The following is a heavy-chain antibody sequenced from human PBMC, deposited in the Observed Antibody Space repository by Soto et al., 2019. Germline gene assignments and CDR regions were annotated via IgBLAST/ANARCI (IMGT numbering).Heavy chain of an antibody. CDR3: AKAHYNWNLRGLDY. CDR1: GFTFSSYG. CDR2: ISSDGSNK. D-gene: IGHD1-20*01. Sequence: QVQLVESGGGVVQPGRSLRLSCAASGFTFSSYGIHWVRQAPGKGLEWVAVISSDGSNKYYAATVKGRFTISRDNSNNTLYLQMNSLRAEDTAVYYCAKAHYNWNLRGLDYWGQGTLVTVSS. V-gene: IGHV3-30*18. J-gene: IGHJ4*02.